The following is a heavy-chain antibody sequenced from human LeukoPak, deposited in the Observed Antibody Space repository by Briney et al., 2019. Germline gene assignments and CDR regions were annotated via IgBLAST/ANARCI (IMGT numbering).Heavy chain of an antibody. CDR3: ARGLQPPAMVTFDY. D-gene: IGHD5-18*01. Sequence: SETLSLTCAVYGGSFSGYYWSWIRQPPGKGLEWIGEINHSGGTNYNPSLKSRVTISVDTSKNQFSLKLSSVTAADTAVYYCARGLQPPAMVTFDYWGQGTLVTVSS. V-gene: IGHV4-34*01. CDR2: INHSGGT. CDR1: GGSFSGYY. J-gene: IGHJ4*02.